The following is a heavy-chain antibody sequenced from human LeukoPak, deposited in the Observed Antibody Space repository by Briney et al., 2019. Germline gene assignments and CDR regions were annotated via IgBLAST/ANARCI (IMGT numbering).Heavy chain of an antibody. Sequence: ATVKVSCKASGYTFTSYGISWVRQAPGQGLEWMGWISAYNGNTNYAQKLQGRVTMTTDTSTSTAYMELRSLRSDDTAVYYCASQRSSGWSRRPNYFQHWARAPWSPSPQ. J-gene: IGHJ1*01. V-gene: IGHV1-18*01. CDR1: GYTFTSYG. CDR2: ISAYNGNT. D-gene: IGHD6-19*01. CDR3: ASQRSSGWSRRPNYFQH.